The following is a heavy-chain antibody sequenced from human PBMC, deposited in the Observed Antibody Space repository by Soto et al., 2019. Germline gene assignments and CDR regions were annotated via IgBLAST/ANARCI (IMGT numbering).Heavy chain of an antibody. V-gene: IGHV1-58*01. D-gene: IGHD2-15*01. J-gene: IGHJ4*02. CDR2: IVVGSGNT. CDR1: GFTFTSSA. Sequence: GASVKVSCKASGFTFTSSAVQWVRQARGQRLGWIGWIVVGSGNTNYAQKFQERVTITRDMSTSTAYMELSSLRSEDTAVYYCAAYGRYGGNTKSYYFDYWGQGTLVTVSS. CDR3: AAYGRYGGNTKSYYFDY.